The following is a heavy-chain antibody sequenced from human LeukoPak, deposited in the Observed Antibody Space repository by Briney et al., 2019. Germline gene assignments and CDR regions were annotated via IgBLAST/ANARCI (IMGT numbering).Heavy chain of an antibody. Sequence: PGGSLRLSCAATGFTFSSYAMSWVRQAPGKGLEWVSGISDSGDNTYPADSVKGRFTISRDNSKNTLYLEMSSLRAEDTAVYYCAKAPLGYCSSSSCYYLDYWGQGTLVTVSS. CDR2: ISDSGDNT. V-gene: IGHV3-23*01. D-gene: IGHD2-2*01. J-gene: IGHJ4*02. CDR3: AKAPLGYCSSSSCYYLDY. CDR1: GFTFSSYA.